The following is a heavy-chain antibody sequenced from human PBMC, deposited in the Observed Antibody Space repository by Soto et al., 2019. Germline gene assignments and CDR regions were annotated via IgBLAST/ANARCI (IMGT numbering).Heavy chain of an antibody. CDR2: ISYDGSNK. D-gene: IGHD2-21*01. J-gene: IGHJ5*02. V-gene: IGHV3-30*03. CDR3: SRGIKGGLDA. Sequence: QVQLAETGGGVVQPGRSLRLSCATSGFVSNDYDIHWVRQAPGKGLAWLASISYDGSNKYYADSVKGRFTISRDNSKNTLSLQINGLGAEDTAVYYCSRGIKGGLDAWGPGTLVTVSS. CDR1: GFVSNDYD.